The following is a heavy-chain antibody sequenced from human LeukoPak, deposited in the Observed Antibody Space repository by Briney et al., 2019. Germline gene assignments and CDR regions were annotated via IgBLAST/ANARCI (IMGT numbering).Heavy chain of an antibody. CDR3: ARVNSGYDLDY. Sequence: AASVKVSCKASGYTFTGYYMHWVRQAPGQGLEWMGWINPNSGGTNYAQKFQGRVTITRDTSISTAYMELSRLRSDDTAVYYCARVNSGYDLDYWGQGTLATVSS. CDR1: GYTFTGYY. J-gene: IGHJ4*02. CDR2: INPNSGGT. D-gene: IGHD5-12*01. V-gene: IGHV1-2*02.